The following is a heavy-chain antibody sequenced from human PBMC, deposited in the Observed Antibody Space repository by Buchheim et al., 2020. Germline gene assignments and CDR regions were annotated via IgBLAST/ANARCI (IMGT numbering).Heavy chain of an antibody. Sequence: QVQLQESGPGLVKPSQTLSLTCTVSGSSISSGSYYWTWIRQPAGKGLEWIGRIYATGSTHYHSSLKSRVALSLDTSKKQFILPLSSVTAADTAVYYCAASSFLDTAMVFDYWGRGAL. D-gene: IGHD5-18*01. J-gene: IGHJ4*02. V-gene: IGHV4-61*02. CDR2: IYATGST. CDR3: AASSFLDTAMVFDY. CDR1: GSSISSGSYY.